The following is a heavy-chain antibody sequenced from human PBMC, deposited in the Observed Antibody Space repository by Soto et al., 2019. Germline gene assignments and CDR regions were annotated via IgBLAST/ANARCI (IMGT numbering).Heavy chain of an antibody. CDR2: LYTEGTT. CDR1: GLTVSHNY. D-gene: IGHD3-16*01. V-gene: IGHV3-53*01. Sequence: GGSLRLSCVASGLTVSHNYMAWVRQAPEMGLEWVSILYTEGTTYYADSVKGRFTISRDSSKNTLFLQMDSLRAEDTAVYYCERPRPSGENYGMDVWGQGSTVTVSS. CDR3: ERPRPSGENYGMDV. J-gene: IGHJ6*02.